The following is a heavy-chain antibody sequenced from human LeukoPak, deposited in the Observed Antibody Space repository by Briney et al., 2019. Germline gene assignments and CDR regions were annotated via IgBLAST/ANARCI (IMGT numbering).Heavy chain of an antibody. CDR2: IKQDGSEK. V-gene: IGHV3-7*01. Sequence: GGSLRLSCAASGFTFSSYWMSWVRQAPGKGLEWVANIKQDGSEKYYVDSVKGRFTISRDNAKNSLYLQMNSLRAEDTAVYYCARGIHSGSYLGGRSWGQGTLVTVSS. D-gene: IGHD1-26*01. J-gene: IGHJ4*02. CDR3: ARGIHSGSYLGGRS. CDR1: GFTFSSYW.